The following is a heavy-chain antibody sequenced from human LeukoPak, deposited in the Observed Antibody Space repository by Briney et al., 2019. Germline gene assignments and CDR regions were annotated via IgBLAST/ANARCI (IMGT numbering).Heavy chain of an antibody. V-gene: IGHV1-2*02. Sequence: ASVKVSCKASGYTFTSYYMHWVRQAPGQGLEWMGWINPNSGGTNYAQKFQGRVTMTRDTSISTAYMDLSRLRSDDTAVYYCARNIAVLGPIDYWGQGTLVTVSS. CDR2: INPNSGGT. CDR1: GYTFTSYY. D-gene: IGHD2/OR15-2a*01. CDR3: ARNIAVLGPIDY. J-gene: IGHJ4*02.